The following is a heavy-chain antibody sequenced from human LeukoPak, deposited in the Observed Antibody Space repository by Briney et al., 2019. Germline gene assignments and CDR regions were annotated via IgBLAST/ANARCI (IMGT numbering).Heavy chain of an antibody. J-gene: IGHJ6*02. CDR3: ASDYYGMDV. Sequence: GGSLRLSCEASGFTFRSYWMNWVRQAPGKGLVWVSRINSDGTTTNYADSVKGRFTTSRDNAKNTLYRQMNSLRVEDTAVYYCASDYYGMDVWGQGTTVTVSS. V-gene: IGHV3-74*01. CDR1: GFTFRSYW. CDR2: INSDGTTT.